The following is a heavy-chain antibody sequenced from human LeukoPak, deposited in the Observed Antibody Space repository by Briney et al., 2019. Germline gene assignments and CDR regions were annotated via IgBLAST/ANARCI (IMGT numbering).Heavy chain of an antibody. CDR3: ARSRPTYYYYDSSGYYTLDAFDI. J-gene: IGHJ3*02. Sequence: KSSETLSLTCAVYGGSFSGYYWSWIRQPPGKGLEWIGEINHSGSTNYNPSLKSRVTISVDTSKNQFSLKLSSVTAADTAVYYCARSRPTYYYYDSSGYYTLDAFDIWGQGTMVTVSS. CDR1: GGSFSGYY. CDR2: INHSGST. D-gene: IGHD3-22*01. V-gene: IGHV4-34*01.